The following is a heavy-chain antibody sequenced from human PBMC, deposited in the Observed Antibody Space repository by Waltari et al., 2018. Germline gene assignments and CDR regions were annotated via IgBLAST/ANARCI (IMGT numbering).Heavy chain of an antibody. D-gene: IGHD2-15*01. CDR3: AREILGYCSGGSCYGAFDI. CDR2: IYYSGGT. Sequence: QLQLQESGPGLVKPSETLSLTCTVSGGSISSSSYYWGWIRQPPGKGLEWIGSIYYSGGTYYNPSLKSRVTISVDTSKNQFSLKLSSVTAADTAVYYCAREILGYCSGGSCYGAFDIWGQGTMVTVSS. CDR1: GGSISSSSYY. V-gene: IGHV4-39*07. J-gene: IGHJ3*02.